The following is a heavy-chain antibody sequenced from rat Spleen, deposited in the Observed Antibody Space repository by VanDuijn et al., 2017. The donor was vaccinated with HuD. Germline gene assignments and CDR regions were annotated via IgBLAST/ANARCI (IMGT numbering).Heavy chain of an antibody. J-gene: IGHJ2*01. V-gene: IGHV2-30*01. CDR2: IWTGGST. Sequence: QVQLKESGPGLVQPSQTLSLTCTVSGFSLTSYNVHWVRQPTGKGLEWMGIIWTGGSTAYNSALKSRLTINRDTTKNQVFLKMNSLKPEDTAIYFCTGGDYWGRGVMVTVSS. CDR1: GFSLTSYN. CDR3: TGGDY.